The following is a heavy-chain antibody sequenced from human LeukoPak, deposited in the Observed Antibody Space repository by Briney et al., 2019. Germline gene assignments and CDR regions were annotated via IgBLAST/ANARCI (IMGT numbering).Heavy chain of an antibody. CDR1: GFTVSSNY. V-gene: IGHV3-53*04. Sequence: GGSLRLSCAASGFTVSSNYMSWVRQAPGKGLEYGSVIYNDVRTFYGDSVKGRFTVYRHDSKNTLYLQMNSLRPEDTAVYYCARVPLHPTISHLDYWGQGTLVTVSS. CDR2: IYNDVRT. D-gene: IGHD1-14*01. CDR3: ARVPLHPTISHLDY. J-gene: IGHJ4*02.